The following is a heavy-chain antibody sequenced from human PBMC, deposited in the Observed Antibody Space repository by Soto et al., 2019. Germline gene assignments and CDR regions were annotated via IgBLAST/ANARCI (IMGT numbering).Heavy chain of an antibody. CDR2: IYHSGST. Sequence: SETLSLTCAVSSGSISSSNWWSWVRQPPGKGLEWIGEIYHSGSTNYSPSLKSRVTISVDKSKNQFSLKLSSVTAADTAVYYCARVKVGVTGTYYYYYYMDVWGKGTTVTVSS. D-gene: IGHD1-20*01. V-gene: IGHV4-4*02. J-gene: IGHJ6*03. CDR1: SGSISSSNW. CDR3: ARVKVGVTGTYYYYYYMDV.